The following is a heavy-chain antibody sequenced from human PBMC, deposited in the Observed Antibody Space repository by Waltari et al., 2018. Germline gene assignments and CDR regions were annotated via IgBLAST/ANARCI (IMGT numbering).Heavy chain of an antibody. V-gene: IGHV4-4*09. CDR3: ARELRAVAGYYFDY. J-gene: IGHJ4*02. CDR2: IYASGST. D-gene: IGHD6-19*01. Sequence: QVQLQESGPGLVKPSETLSLTCTAPGGSISSYYWSWIRQPPGKGLEWIGYIYASGSTNYNPSLKSRVTISVDTSKNQFSLKLSSVTAADTAVYYCARELRAVAGYYFDYWGQGTLVTVSS. CDR1: GGSISSYY.